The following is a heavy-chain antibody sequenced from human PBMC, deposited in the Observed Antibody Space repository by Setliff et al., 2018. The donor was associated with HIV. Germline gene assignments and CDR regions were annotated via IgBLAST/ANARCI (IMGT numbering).Heavy chain of an antibody. CDR3: AREGRPGFWSGYYFDY. V-gene: IGHV4-4*02. CDR2: IYHSGTT. CDR1: GGAIDDINW. D-gene: IGHD3-3*01. Sequence: SETLSLTCAVSGGAIDDINWWNWVRQSPGKGLEWIGEIYHSGTTNYNPSLKSRVTISVDTSKNQFSLKLSSVTAADTAVYYCAREGRPGFWSGYYFDYWGQGTLVTVSS. J-gene: IGHJ4*02.